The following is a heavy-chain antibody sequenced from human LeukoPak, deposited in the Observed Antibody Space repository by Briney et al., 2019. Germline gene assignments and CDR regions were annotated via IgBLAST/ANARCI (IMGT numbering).Heavy chain of an antibody. Sequence: GGSLRLSCAASGFTVSSNYMSWVRQAPGKGLEWASVIYSGGSTYYADSVKGRFTISRDNSKNTLYLQMNSLRAEDTAVYYCARTFSDDSSGYLGPYFDYWGQGTLVTVSS. D-gene: IGHD3-22*01. J-gene: IGHJ4*02. CDR3: ARTFSDDSSGYLGPYFDY. CDR1: GFTVSSNY. V-gene: IGHV3-53*01. CDR2: IYSGGST.